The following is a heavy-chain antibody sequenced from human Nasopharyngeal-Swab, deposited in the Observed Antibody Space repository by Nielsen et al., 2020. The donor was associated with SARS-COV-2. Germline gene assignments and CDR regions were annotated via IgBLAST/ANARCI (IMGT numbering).Heavy chain of an antibody. CDR2: ISGIGGST. V-gene: IGHV3-23*01. CDR3: AKDGCSSTSCYVNF. Sequence: VRQAPGKGLEWVSTISGIGGSTKYGDSLKGRFTISRDNSKNTLYLQMNSLGAEDTTVYFCAKDGCSSTSCYVNFWGQGTLVTVSS. D-gene: IGHD2-2*01. J-gene: IGHJ4*02.